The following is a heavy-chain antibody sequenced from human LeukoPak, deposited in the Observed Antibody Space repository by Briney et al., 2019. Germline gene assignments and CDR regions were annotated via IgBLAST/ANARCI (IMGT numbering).Heavy chain of an antibody. D-gene: IGHD2-2*01. Sequence: SETLSLTCTVSGGPIISRHYWSWIRQPPGKGLEWIGNIYYGESTKYNPSLKSRVIISLDTSKNQFSLRLTSVTAADTAIYYCAREEPLSSTTWPWFDPWGQGTLVTVSS. V-gene: IGHV4-59*11. CDR1: GGPIISRHY. CDR2: IYYGEST. CDR3: AREEPLSSTTWPWFDP. J-gene: IGHJ5*02.